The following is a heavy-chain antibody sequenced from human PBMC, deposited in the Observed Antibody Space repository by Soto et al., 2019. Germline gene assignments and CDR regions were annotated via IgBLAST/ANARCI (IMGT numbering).Heavy chain of an antibody. V-gene: IGHV1-2*02. CDR3: RIKWGLNYYNGMDV. CDR1: GYSFSDYF. J-gene: IGHJ6*02. Sequence: ASVKVSCKPSGYSFSDYFIQWVRQAPGQGLEWVAWINPKTAATNYAKKFQGRVSLTWDTSSTTAYMELTRLRPDDTAVYCARIKWGLNYYNGMDVWGQGXTVTVSS. D-gene: IGHD1-26*01. CDR2: INPKTAAT.